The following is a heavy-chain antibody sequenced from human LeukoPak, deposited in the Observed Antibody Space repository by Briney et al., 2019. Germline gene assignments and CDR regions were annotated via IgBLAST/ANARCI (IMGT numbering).Heavy chain of an antibody. CDR3: ARRSAAKDAFDI. J-gene: IGHJ3*02. CDR1: GLTFSSYW. CDR2: INSDGSST. V-gene: IGHV3-74*01. Sequence: GGSLRLSCAASGLTFSSYWMHWVRQAPGKGLVWVSRINSDGSSTSYADSVKGRFTISRDNAKNTLYLQMNSLRAEDTAVYYCARRSAAKDAFDIWGQGTMVTVSS. D-gene: IGHD6-25*01.